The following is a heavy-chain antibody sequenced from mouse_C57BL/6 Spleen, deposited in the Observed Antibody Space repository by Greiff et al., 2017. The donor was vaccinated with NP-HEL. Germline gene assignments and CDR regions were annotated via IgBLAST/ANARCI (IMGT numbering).Heavy chain of an antibody. V-gene: IGHV5-4*01. Sequence: DVMLVESGGGLVKPGGSLKLSCAASGFTFSSYAMSWVRQTPEKRLEWVATISDGGSYTYYPDNVKGRFTISRDTAKNNLYLQMSHLKSEDTAMYYCARDGDSDGSKAMDYWGQGTSVTVSS. CDR2: ISDGGSYT. J-gene: IGHJ4*01. D-gene: IGHD3-1*01. CDR3: ARDGDSDGSKAMDY. CDR1: GFTFSSYA.